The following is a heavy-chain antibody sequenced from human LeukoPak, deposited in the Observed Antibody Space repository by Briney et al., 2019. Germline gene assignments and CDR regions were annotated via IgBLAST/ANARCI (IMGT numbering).Heavy chain of an antibody. D-gene: IGHD1-1*01. CDR3: ARVELYYYGMDV. J-gene: IGHJ6*02. CDR2: IYYSGST. V-gene: IGHV4-30-4*01. CDR1: GGSISSGDYY. Sequence: PSQTLSLTCTVSGGSISSGDYYWSWIRQPPGKGLERIGYIYYSGSTYYNPSLKSRVTISVDTSKNQFSLKLSSVTAADTAVYYCARVELYYYGMDVWGQGTTVTVSS.